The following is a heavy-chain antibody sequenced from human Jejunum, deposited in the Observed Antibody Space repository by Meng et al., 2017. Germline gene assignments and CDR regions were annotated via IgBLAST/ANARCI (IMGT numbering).Heavy chain of an antibody. CDR2: VSTDGTIT. CDR1: GFTFSSHW. Sequence: VRLVGAGGGLVQPGGSLRLSCAASGFTFSSHWMHWVRQAPGKGLVWLSRVSTDGTITNYADSVKGRFTISRDNAKDTVFLEMNSLRVEDTAVYYCASDRITDWGQGTLVTVSS. D-gene: IGHD3-16*01. V-gene: IGHV3-74*01. CDR3: ASDRITD. J-gene: IGHJ1*01.